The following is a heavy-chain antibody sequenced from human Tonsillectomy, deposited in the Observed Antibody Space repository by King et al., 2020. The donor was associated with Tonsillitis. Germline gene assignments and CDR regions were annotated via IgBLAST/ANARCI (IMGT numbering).Heavy chain of an antibody. J-gene: IGHJ3*01. CDR3: ARDRYGIGFKYVTALDF. CDR1: GFTFSSYA. D-gene: IGHD6-19*01. Sequence: VQLVESGGGVVQPGRSLRLSCGVSGFTFSSYAMYWVRQAPGKGLEWMAVISYEGSNKYHADSVKGRFTISRDNSKNTLYLQMNSLRVEDTAAYYCARDRYGIGFKYVTALDFWGQGTMVTVSS. CDR2: ISYEGSNK. V-gene: IGHV3-30-3*01.